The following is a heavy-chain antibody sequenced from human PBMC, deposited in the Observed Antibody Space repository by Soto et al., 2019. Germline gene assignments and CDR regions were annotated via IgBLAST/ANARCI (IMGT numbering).Heavy chain of an antibody. CDR2: INHSGST. Sequence: PSETLSLTCAVYGGSSSGYYWSWIRQPPGKGLEWIREINHSGSTNYNPSLKSRVTISVDTSKNQFSLKLSSVTAADTAVYYCARLGGAVGYYYGMDVWGQGTTVTVSS. V-gene: IGHV4-34*01. D-gene: IGHD3-16*01. CDR3: ARLGGAVGYYYGMDV. CDR1: GGSSSGYY. J-gene: IGHJ6*02.